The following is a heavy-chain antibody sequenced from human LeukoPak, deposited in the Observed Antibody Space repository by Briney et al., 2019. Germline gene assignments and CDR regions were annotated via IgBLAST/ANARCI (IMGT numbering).Heavy chain of an antibody. J-gene: IGHJ4*02. D-gene: IGHD3-10*01. Sequence: PGGSLRLSCAASGFTFSDHYMSWIRQAPGKGLEWVSYISNSGRTIYYADSVKGRFTISRANAENSLYLQMNSLRAEDTAVYYCARVPHAMVRGVIITEFYFDYWGQGTLVTVSS. CDR1: GFTFSDHY. CDR3: ARVPHAMVRGVIITEFYFDY. CDR2: ISNSGRTI. V-gene: IGHV3-11*04.